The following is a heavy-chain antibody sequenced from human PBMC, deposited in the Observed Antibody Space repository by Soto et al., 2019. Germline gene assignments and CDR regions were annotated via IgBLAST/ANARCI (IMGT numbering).Heavy chain of an antibody. CDR1: GGSFSGYY. V-gene: IGHV4-34*02. D-gene: IGHD6-6*01. J-gene: IGHJ4*02. CDR2: VSHSGST. Sequence: QVQLQQWGAGLLKPSETLSLTCVVSGGSFSGYYWSWIRQPPGKGLEWIGEVSHSGSTNHNPSLKSRVTISVDTSKNQFSLKVSSVTAADTAVYYCARSNPSRPDYWVQGTLVTVSS. CDR3: ARSNPSRPDY.